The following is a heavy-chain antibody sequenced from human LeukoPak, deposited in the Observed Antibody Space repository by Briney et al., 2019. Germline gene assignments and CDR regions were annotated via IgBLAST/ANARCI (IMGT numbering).Heavy chain of an antibody. V-gene: IGHV4-59*12. CDR1: GGSIIGYY. J-gene: IGHJ4*02. D-gene: IGHD3-22*01. Sequence: SETLSLTCTVSGGSIIGYYWSWIRQPPGKGLEWIGSIYYSGSTYYNPSLKSRVTISVDTSKNQFSLKLSSVTAADTAVYYCARAGGSSGYYYYFDYWGQGTLVTVSS. CDR2: IYYSGST. CDR3: ARAGGSSGYYYYFDY.